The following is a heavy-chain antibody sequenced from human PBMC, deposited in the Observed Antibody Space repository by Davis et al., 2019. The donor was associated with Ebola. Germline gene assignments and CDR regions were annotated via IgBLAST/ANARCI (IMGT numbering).Heavy chain of an antibody. CDR2: IRSKANSYAT. CDR3: TSTTVGGDY. V-gene: IGHV3-73*01. J-gene: IGHJ4*02. D-gene: IGHD4-23*01. Sequence: GGSLRLSCAASGFTFSGAALHWVRQASGKGLEWVGRIRSKANSYATAYAASVKGRFTISRDDSKNTAYLQMNSLKTEDTAVYYCTSTTVGGDYWGQGTLVTVSS. CDR1: GFTFSGAA.